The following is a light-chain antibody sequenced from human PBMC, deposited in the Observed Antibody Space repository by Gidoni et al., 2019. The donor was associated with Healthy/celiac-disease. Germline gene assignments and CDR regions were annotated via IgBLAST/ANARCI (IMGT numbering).Light chain of an antibody. J-gene: IGKJ4*01. CDR3: QQYDNLSLP. CDR1: QDISNY. CDR2: DAS. V-gene: IGKV1-33*01. Sequence: DIQMTQSPSSLSASVGDRVTITCQASQDISNYLNWYQQKPGKAPKLLIYDASNLETGVPSRFSGSGSGTDFTFTISSLQPEDIATYYCQQYDNLSLPFCGXTKVEIK.